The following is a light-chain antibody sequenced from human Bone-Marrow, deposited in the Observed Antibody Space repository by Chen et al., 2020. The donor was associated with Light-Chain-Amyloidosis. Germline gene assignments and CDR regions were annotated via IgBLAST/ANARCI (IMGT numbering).Light chain of an antibody. CDR1: SSAVGGDNH. V-gene: IGLV2-14*01. J-gene: IGLJ1*01. Sequence: SARTQPASVSGSPGQASHIPCTGTSSAVGGDNHVSWYQQHPDKAPKLMIYEVTNRPSWVPDRFSGSKSDNTASLTISGLQTADEADYFCSSYTITNTLVFGSGTRVTVL. CDR2: EVT. CDR3: SSYTITNTLV.